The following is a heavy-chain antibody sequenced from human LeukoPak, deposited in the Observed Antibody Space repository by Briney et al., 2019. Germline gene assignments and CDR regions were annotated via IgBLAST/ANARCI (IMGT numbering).Heavy chain of an antibody. J-gene: IGHJ4*02. D-gene: IGHD6-25*01. CDR3: AKGLAAGSQYFDY. CDR2: VGSDGINT. Sequence: GGSLRFSCAASGFTFSTYGMSWVRQAPGKGLEWVSAVGSDGINTAYADSVKGRFTISRDNSKNTLYLQLSSLRAEDTAVYYCAKGLAAGSQYFDYWGQGTLVTVSS. CDR1: GFTFSTYG. V-gene: IGHV3-23*01.